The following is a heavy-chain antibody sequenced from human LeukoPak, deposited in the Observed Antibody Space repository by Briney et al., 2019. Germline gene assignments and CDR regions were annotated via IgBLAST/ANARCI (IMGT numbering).Heavy chain of an antibody. CDR2: IYSGGST. Sequence: GGSLRLSCAASGFTVSSNYMSWVRQAPGKGLEWVSVIYSGGSTYFADSVKGRFTISRDNSKNTLYLQMNSLRAEDTAVYYCARPMVSHSSGYYEDYWGQGTLVTVSS. J-gene: IGHJ4*02. CDR1: GFTVSSNY. CDR3: ARPMVSHSSGYYEDY. V-gene: IGHV3-66*02. D-gene: IGHD3-22*01.